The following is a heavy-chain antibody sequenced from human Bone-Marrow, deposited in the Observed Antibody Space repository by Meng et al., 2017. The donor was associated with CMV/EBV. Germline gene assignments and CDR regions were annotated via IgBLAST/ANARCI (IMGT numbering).Heavy chain of an antibody. CDR2: ISCNSGSI. CDR3: AKEGYCSSTSCLSYYGMDV. CDR1: GFTFDDYA. Sequence: SLKISCAASGFTFDDYAMHWVRQAPGKGLEWVSGISCNSGSIGYADSVKGRFTISRDNAKNSLYLQMNSLRAEDMALYYCAKEGYCSSTSCLSYYGMDVWGQGTTVTVSS. V-gene: IGHV3-9*03. J-gene: IGHJ6*02. D-gene: IGHD2-2*01.